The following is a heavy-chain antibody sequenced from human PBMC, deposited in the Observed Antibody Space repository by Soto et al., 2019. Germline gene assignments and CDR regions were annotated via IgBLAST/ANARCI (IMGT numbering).Heavy chain of an antibody. J-gene: IGHJ4*02. V-gene: IGHV4-59*08. CDR3: ARFAITVTAFDY. CDR2: INYSGST. Sequence: SETLSLTCAVYGGSFSGYYWSWIRQPPGKGLEWIGYINYSGSTNYNPSLKSRVTISVDTSKNQFSLKLSSVTAADTAVYYCARFAITVTAFDYWGQGTLVTVSS. CDR1: GGSFSGYY. D-gene: IGHD4-17*01.